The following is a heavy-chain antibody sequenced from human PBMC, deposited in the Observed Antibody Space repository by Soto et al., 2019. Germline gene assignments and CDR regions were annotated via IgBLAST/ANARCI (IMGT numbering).Heavy chain of an antibody. CDR1: GFTVSSNY. J-gene: IGHJ3*02. Sequence: EVQLVEAGGGLVQPGGSLRLSCAASGFTVSSNYMSWVRQAPGKGLEWVSVIYSGGSTYYADCVKGRLTISSHNSRNTLYLQMNGLRAEDTAVYYCASRYCSSTSCDDAFDIWGQGTMVTVSS. CDR2: IYSGGST. D-gene: IGHD2-2*01. CDR3: ASRYCSSTSCDDAFDI. V-gene: IGHV3-53*04.